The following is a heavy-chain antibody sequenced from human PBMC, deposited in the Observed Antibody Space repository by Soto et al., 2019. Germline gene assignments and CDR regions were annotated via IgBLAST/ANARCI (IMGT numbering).Heavy chain of an antibody. D-gene: IGHD3-22*01. CDR3: ARDSAVYDSSGYYYVVPYFDY. Sequence: GASVKVSCKASGYTFTIYGIIWVRQAPGQGLEWMGWISAYNGNTNYAQKLQGRVTMTTDTSTSTAYMELRSLRSDDTAVYYCARDSAVYDSSGYYYVVPYFDYWGQGTLVTVSS. V-gene: IGHV1-18*01. CDR1: GYTFTIYG. J-gene: IGHJ4*02. CDR2: ISAYNGNT.